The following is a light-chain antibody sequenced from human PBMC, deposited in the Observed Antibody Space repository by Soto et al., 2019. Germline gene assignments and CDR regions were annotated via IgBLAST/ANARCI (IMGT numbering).Light chain of an antibody. V-gene: IGLV2-23*01. CDR3: CSYAGSSTLV. CDR1: SSDVGSYKF. Sequence: QSALTQPASVSGSPGQSITISCTGTSSDVGSYKFVSWYQQHPVKAPKLMIYEGSKRPSGVSNRFSGSKSGNTASLTSSGLQAEDEADYYCCSYAGSSTLVFGGGTKLTVL. CDR2: EGS. J-gene: IGLJ2*01.